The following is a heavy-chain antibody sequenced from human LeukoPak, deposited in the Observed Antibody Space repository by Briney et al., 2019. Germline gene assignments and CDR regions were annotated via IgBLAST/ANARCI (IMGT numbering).Heavy chain of an antibody. Sequence: SVKVFCKASGGTFSSYAISWVRQAPGQGLEWMGRIIPIFGTANYAQKFQGRVTITTDESTSTAYMELSSLRSEDTAVYYCARDLSLGIAVAEGYFDYWGQGTLVTVSS. CDR3: ARDLSLGIAVAEGYFDY. CDR1: GGTFSSYA. D-gene: IGHD6-19*01. CDR2: IIPIFGTA. J-gene: IGHJ4*02. V-gene: IGHV1-69*05.